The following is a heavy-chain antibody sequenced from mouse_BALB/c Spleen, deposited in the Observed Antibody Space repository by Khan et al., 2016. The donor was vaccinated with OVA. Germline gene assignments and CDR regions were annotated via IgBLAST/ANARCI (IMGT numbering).Heavy chain of an antibody. CDR2: IAPANGNT. CDR1: GFNIKDTY. CDR3: ARPSYDPRDFEV. V-gene: IGHV14-3*02. D-gene: IGHD2-3*01. Sequence: VQLKQSGAELVKPGASVKLSCTASGFNIKDTYLHWVKQRPEQGMVGIGRIAPANGNTQYDPKFQGKAAITSDTSSNTSYLQFNSLTSEDTAVYYCARPSYDPRDFEVWGAGTTVTVSS. J-gene: IGHJ1*01.